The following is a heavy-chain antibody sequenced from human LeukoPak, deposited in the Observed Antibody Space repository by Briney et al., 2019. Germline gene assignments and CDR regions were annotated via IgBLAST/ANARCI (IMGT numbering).Heavy chain of an antibody. Sequence: GGSLRLSCAASGFTLSSYWMHWVRQAPGKGLVWVSRLNSDGSITNYADSVKGRFTISRDNAKNTLYLQMNSLRADDTAVYYCARGSGYAVFDIWGQGTMVPVSS. CDR3: ARGSGYAVFDI. CDR2: LNSDGSIT. CDR1: GFTLSSYW. J-gene: IGHJ3*02. V-gene: IGHV3-74*01. D-gene: IGHD5-12*01.